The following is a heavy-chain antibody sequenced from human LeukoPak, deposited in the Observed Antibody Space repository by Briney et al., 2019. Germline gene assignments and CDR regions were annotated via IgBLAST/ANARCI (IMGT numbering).Heavy chain of an antibody. D-gene: IGHD3-22*01. V-gene: IGHV3-74*01. CDR2: INMDGITT. Sequence: PGGSLRVSTAVSGFTFSNYLMHFVRHGPGKGLVWVSRINMDGITTSYAVSVKGRFPISRDNAKNTLYLQMNNWRVEDAAVYYCVRGYSSGYRLVYWGQGALVTVSS. CDR3: VRGYSSGYRLVY. CDR1: GFTFSNYL. J-gene: IGHJ4*02.